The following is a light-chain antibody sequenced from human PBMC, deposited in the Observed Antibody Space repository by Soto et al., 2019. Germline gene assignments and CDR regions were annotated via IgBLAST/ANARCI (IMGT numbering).Light chain of an antibody. J-gene: IGKJ1*01. CDR2: AAS. V-gene: IGKV1-9*01. CDR3: QQLNRFPRT. Sequence: DIPLTQSPSFLSASVGDRVIITCRASQDISSYLAWYQQRPGKVPRFLTHAASTLQSGAPSRFSAAGSGTTFTLTISSLQPEDIATYYCQQLNRFPRTFGQGTKVEV. CDR1: QDISSY.